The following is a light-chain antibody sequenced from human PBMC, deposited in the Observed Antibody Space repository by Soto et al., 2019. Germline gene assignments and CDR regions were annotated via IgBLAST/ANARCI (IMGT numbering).Light chain of an antibody. V-gene: IGKV1-5*03. CDR3: QQYKSHSYT. Sequence: DIQMTQSPSTLSASVGDRVTITCRASQNIDSWLAWYQQKPGKAPKLLIYKASSLESGVPSRFSGSESATDFALTISNLQPDDFASYYCQQYKSHSYTFGEVTKLEIK. CDR2: KAS. J-gene: IGKJ2*01. CDR1: QNIDSW.